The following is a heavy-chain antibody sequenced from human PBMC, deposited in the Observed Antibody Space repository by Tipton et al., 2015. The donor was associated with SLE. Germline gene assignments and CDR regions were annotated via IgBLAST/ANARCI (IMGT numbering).Heavy chain of an antibody. Sequence: SLRLSCVASGFTFSDYAMTWVRQAPGRGLEWISGVSASGGSAHYAESVKGRFSISRDNSKNTLFVQMNNLRAEDTAVYYCARGLTAADYWGQGTLVTVSS. CDR2: VSASGGSA. J-gene: IGHJ4*02. CDR3: ARGLTAADY. D-gene: IGHD2-21*02. V-gene: IGHV3-23*01. CDR1: GFTFSDYA.